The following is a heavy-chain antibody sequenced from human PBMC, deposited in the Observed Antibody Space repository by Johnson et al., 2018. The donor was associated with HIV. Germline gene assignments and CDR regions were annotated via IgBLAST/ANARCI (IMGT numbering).Heavy chain of an antibody. CDR2: ISYDGSNK. CDR1: GFTFSSYA. V-gene: IGHV3-30-3*01. D-gene: IGHD3-16*01. J-gene: IGHJ3*01. CDR3: ARGSRYTYDNDDVYLLQAFDV. Sequence: QVHLVESGGGVVQPGRSLRLCCAASGFTFSSYAMHWVRQAPGKGLEWVAVISYDGSNKYYADSVKGRFTISRDSSKNTLYLQMNSLRIEDTAVYYCARGSRYTYDNDDVYLLQAFDVWGQGTVVTVSS.